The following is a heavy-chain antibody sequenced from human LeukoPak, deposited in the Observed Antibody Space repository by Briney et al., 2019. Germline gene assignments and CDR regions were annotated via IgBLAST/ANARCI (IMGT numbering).Heavy chain of an antibody. CDR2: IYHSVST. CDR3: ARSCRILDIVATIRARLGGNGFDI. J-gene: IGHJ3*02. D-gene: IGHD5-12*01. Sequence: PSETLSLTCTVSGGSISSSRYYWGWISQPPGKGLEWLGSIYHSVSTYYNPSLKSRVTIAVETSKNQFSLKLSSVTAADKAVYYCARSCRILDIVATIRARLGGNGFDIWGQGTMVTVSS. CDR1: GGSISSSRYY. V-gene: IGHV4-39*07.